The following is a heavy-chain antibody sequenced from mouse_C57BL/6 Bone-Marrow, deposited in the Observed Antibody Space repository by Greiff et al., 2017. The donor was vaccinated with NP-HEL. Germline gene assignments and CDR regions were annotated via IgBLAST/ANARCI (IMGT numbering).Heavy chain of an antibody. CDR2: IRNKANGYTT. J-gene: IGHJ2*01. Sequence: EVKLVESGGGLVQHGGSLSLSCAASGFTFTDYYMSWVRQPPGKALEWLGFIRNKANGYTTEYSASVKGRFTISRDNSQSILYLQMNALRAEDSATYYCARSYDSDYWGQGTTLTVSS. CDR3: ARSYDSDY. CDR1: GFTFTDYY. V-gene: IGHV7-3*01.